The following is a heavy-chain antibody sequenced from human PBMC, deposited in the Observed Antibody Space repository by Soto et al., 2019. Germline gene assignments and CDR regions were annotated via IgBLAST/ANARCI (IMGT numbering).Heavy chain of an antibody. Sequence: EVQLLESGGGLVQPGGSLRLSCAASGFTFSSYAMSWVRQAPGKGLEWVSAISGSGGSTYYADSVKGRFTISRDNSKNTLYLQRNSLRAEDTAVYYCAKDQAYCGGDCYSPFDYWGQGTLVTVSS. J-gene: IGHJ4*02. D-gene: IGHD2-21*02. CDR2: ISGSGGST. CDR3: AKDQAYCGGDCYSPFDY. V-gene: IGHV3-23*01. CDR1: GFTFSSYA.